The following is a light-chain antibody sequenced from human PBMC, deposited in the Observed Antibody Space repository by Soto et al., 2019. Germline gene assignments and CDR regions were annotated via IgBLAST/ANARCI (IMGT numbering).Light chain of an antibody. CDR3: QVWDIGSGHVV. Sequence: SYELTQPPSVSVAPGKTASVACGGSNIGSVHWYQKKSGQAPALVMYYDSDRPSGIPERFSGSNSGNTATLTISRVEAGDEADDYFQVWDIGSGHVVFGGGTKVTVL. J-gene: IGLJ3*02. CDR2: YDS. CDR1: NIGS. V-gene: IGLV3-21*01.